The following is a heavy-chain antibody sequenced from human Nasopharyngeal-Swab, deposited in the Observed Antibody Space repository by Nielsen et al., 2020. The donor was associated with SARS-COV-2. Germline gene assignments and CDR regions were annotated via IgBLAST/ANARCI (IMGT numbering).Heavy chain of an antibody. D-gene: IGHD4-17*01. CDR3: AGDGATVTSGGFDY. V-gene: IGHV3-21*01. Sequence: GGSLRLSCAAPGFTFSSYSMNWVRQAPGKGLEWVSSISSSSSYIYYADSVKGRFTISRDNAKNSLYLQMNSLRAEDTAVYYCAGDGATVTSGGFDYWGQGTLVTVSS. CDR1: GFTFSSYS. J-gene: IGHJ4*02. CDR2: ISSSSSYI.